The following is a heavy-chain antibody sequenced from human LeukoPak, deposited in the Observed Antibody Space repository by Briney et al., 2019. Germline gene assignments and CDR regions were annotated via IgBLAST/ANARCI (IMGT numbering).Heavy chain of an antibody. Sequence: SETLSLTCTVSGGSISSYYWSWIRQPPGRGLEWIGYIYYSGSTNYNPSLKSRVTISVDTSKNQFSLKLSSVTAADTAVYYCARDYYDSSGYYHQYAFDIWGQGTMVTVSS. CDR1: GGSISSYY. J-gene: IGHJ3*02. CDR3: ARDYYDSSGYYHQYAFDI. CDR2: IYYSGST. V-gene: IGHV4-59*13. D-gene: IGHD3-22*01.